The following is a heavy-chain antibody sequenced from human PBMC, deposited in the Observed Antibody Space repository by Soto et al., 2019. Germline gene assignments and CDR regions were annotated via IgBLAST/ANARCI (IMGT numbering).Heavy chain of an antibody. J-gene: IGHJ4*02. Sequence: QVQLVQSGAEVKKPGASVKVSCKASGYTFTSYAMHWVRQAPGQRLEWMGWINAGNGNTKYSQKFQGRVTITRDTPASTAYMELSSLRSEDTAVYYCAGVVRFIRLAGTLGYWGQGTLVTVSS. CDR2: INAGNGNT. V-gene: IGHV1-3*01. CDR1: GYTFTSYA. CDR3: AGVVRFIRLAGTLGY. D-gene: IGHD6-19*01.